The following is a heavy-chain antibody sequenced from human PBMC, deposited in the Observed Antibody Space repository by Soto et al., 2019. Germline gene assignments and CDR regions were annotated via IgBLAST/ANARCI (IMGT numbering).Heavy chain of an antibody. V-gene: IGHV3-7*01. D-gene: IGHD4-17*01. CDR1: GFTFSSYW. CDR3: ARDSMAYGDLGYYYYYMDV. Sequence: GGSLRLSCAASGFTFSSYWMSWVRQAPGKGLEWVANIKQDGSEKYYVDSVKGRFTISRDNAKNSLYLQMNSLRAEDTAVYYCARDSMAYGDLGYYYYYMDVWGKGTTVTVSS. CDR2: IKQDGSEK. J-gene: IGHJ6*03.